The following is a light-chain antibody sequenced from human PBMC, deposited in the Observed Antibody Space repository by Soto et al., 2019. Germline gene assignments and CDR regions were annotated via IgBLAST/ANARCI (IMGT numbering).Light chain of an antibody. J-gene: IGKJ2*01. Sequence: EIVMTQSPATLSVSPGDRATLSCSASQSVSSNLAWYQQKPGKAPRLLIYGASTRATGIAASFSGSGSGTEFTLTISSLQSEDFSGYYCQQYNKWPLYTFGQGTKLEIK. V-gene: IGKV3-15*01. CDR1: QSVSSN. CDR2: GAS. CDR3: QQYNKWPLYT.